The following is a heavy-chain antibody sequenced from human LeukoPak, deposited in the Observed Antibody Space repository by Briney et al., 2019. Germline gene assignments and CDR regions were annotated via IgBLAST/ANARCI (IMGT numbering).Heavy chain of an antibody. Sequence: ASVEVSCKASGYTFTGYDMHWVRQAPGQGLEWMGWINPYGGGTHYAQKFQGRLTVTRDTSISTAYMELSKLRSDDTALYYCASVGLKYNYFDYWGQGTLVSVSS. D-gene: IGHD1-26*01. V-gene: IGHV1-2*02. CDR3: ASVGLKYNYFDY. CDR2: INPYGGGT. CDR1: GYTFTGYD. J-gene: IGHJ4*02.